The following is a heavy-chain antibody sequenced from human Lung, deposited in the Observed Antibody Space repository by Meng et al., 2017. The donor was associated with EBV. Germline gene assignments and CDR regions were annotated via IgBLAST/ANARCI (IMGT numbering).Heavy chain of an antibody. CDR1: GRSFSSSY. Sequence: QVQLRLWVAGLLNPSETRSLTCAGSGRSFSSSYWSWFRQPPGKGLGWIGNINYSGITNYTPSLKSRVTISVDTSKNQFSLSLNSVTAADTAVYYCAKGGTSSAPFDYWGQETLVTVSS. CDR2: INYSGIT. CDR3: AKGGTSSAPFDY. D-gene: IGHD2-2*01. J-gene: IGHJ4*02. V-gene: IGHV4-34*01.